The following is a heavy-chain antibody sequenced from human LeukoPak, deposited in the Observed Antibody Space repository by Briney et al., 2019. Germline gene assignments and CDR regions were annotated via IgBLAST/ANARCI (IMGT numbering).Heavy chain of an antibody. J-gene: IGHJ4*02. CDR2: IKTDGSEK. CDR3: VRDAWFGESRA. CDR1: GFTFSSYS. Sequence: SGGSLRLSCAASGFTFSSYSMNWVRQAPGKGLEWVANIKTDGSEKYYVDSVKGRFTISRDNAKNSAYLQMNSLRVEDTAMYYCVRDAWFGESRAGGQGTLVTVSP. V-gene: IGHV3-7*01. D-gene: IGHD3-10*01.